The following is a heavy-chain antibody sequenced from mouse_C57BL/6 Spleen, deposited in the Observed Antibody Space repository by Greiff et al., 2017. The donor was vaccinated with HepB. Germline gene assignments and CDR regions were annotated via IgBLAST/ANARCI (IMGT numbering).Heavy chain of an antibody. V-gene: IGHV5-17*01. D-gene: IGHD1-1*02. CDR1: GFTFSDYG. Sequence: EVQLVESGGGLVKPGGSLKLSCAASGFTFSDYGMHWVRQAPEKGLEWVAYISSGSSTIYYADTVKGRDTISRDNATNTMFLQMTSLTSEDTAMYYYARGDYGLYAMDYWGQGTSVTVSS. J-gene: IGHJ4*01. CDR3: ARGDYGLYAMDY. CDR2: ISSGSSTI.